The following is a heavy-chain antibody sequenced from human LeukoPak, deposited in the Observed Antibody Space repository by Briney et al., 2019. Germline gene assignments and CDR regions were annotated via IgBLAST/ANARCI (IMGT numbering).Heavy chain of an antibody. CDR1: GFAFNNYV. J-gene: IGHJ4*02. D-gene: IGHD3-22*01. CDR2: ISGSGDST. V-gene: IGHV3-23*01. Sequence: GGSLRLSCAASGFAFNNYVMTWVRQAPGKGLDWFSAISGSGDSTYYADSVKGRFTISRDNSKNTLYLQMNSLRAEDTAVYYCAKDRDSSGLDYWGQGTLVTVSS. CDR3: AKDRDSSGLDY.